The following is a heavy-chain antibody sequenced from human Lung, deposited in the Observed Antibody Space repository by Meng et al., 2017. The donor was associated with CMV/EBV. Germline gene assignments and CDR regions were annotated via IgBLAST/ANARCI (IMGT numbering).Heavy chain of an antibody. V-gene: IGHV3-48*03. J-gene: IGHJ4*02. CDR2: ISSSGSTI. Sequence: GGSXRLXCAASGFTFSSYEMNWVRQAPGKGLEWVSYISSSGSTIYYADSVKGRFTISRDNAKNSLYLQMNSLRAEDTAVYYCARTRFFDWLLYPFDYWGQGKXVTVSS. CDR1: GFTFSSYE. CDR3: ARTRFFDWLLYPFDY. D-gene: IGHD3-9*01.